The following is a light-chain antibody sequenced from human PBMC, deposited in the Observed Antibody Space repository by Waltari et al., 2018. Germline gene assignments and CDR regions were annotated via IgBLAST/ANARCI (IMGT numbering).Light chain of an antibody. J-gene: IGLJ2*01. V-gene: IGLV3-27*01. CDR1: VLAEKY. CDR2: KDT. Sequence: YDPTQPFSVSVSPGQTATITCSGDVLAEKYVRWFQQKPGQAPTLILYKDTERPAGIPERFSGSSSGSTVTLSIRGALLEDEADYHCHAAADNNWFFGGGTKLTVL. CDR3: HAAADNNWF.